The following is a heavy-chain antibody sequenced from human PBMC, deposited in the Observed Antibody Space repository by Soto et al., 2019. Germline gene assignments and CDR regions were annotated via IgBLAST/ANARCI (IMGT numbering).Heavy chain of an antibody. CDR2: IIPIFGTA. D-gene: IGHD4-4*01. CDR3: ASGDTVTAYYYYYGMDV. CDR1: GGTFSSYA. Sequence: SVKVSCKASGGTFSSYAISWVRQAPGQGLEWMGGIIPIFGTANYAQKFQGRVTITADESTSTAYMELSSLRSEDTAVYYCASGDTVTAYYYYYGMDVWGQGTTVTVSS. J-gene: IGHJ6*02. V-gene: IGHV1-69*13.